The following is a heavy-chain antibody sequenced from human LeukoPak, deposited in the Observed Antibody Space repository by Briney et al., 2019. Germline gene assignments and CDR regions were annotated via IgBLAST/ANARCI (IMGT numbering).Heavy chain of an antibody. D-gene: IGHD3-9*01. J-gene: IGHJ5*02. CDR3: ARGGGVYYDILTGYSPGVWFDP. CDR1: GGSISSGGYS. Sequence: TLSLTCAVSGGSISSGGYSWSWIRQPPGKGLEWIGYIYHSGSTYYNPSLKSRVTISVDRSKNQFSLKLSSVTAADTAVYYCARGGGVYYDILTGYSPGVWFDPWGQGTLVTVSS. CDR2: IYHSGST. V-gene: IGHV4-30-2*01.